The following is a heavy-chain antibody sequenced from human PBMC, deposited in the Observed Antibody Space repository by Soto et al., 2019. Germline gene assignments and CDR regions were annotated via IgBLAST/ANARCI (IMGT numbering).Heavy chain of an antibody. J-gene: IGHJ3*02. CDR2: ISSSSSTI. CDR1: GFTFSSYS. CDR3: ARDGAAQKTYYYDSSGSGAFDI. Sequence: RRLSCAASGFTFSSYSMSWVRQAPGKGLEWVSYISSSSSTIYYADSVKGRFTISRDNAKNSLYLQMNSLRDEDTAVYYCARDGAAQKTYYYDSSGSGAFDIWGQGTMVTVSS. D-gene: IGHD3-22*01. V-gene: IGHV3-48*02.